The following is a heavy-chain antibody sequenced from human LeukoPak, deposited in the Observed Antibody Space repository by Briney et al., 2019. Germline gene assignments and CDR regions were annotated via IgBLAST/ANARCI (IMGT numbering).Heavy chain of an antibody. D-gene: IGHD2-15*01. Sequence: GRSLRLSCVASGFTFDDYAMHWVRHAPGKGLEWVSGISWNSGTIGYADSVKGRFTISRDNAKNSLYLQMNSLRAEDTALYYCAKDTWDCSGGSCYSFHGGFDYWGQGTLVTVSS. J-gene: IGHJ4*02. V-gene: IGHV3-9*01. CDR1: GFTFDDYA. CDR2: ISWNSGTI. CDR3: AKDTWDCSGGSCYSFHGGFDY.